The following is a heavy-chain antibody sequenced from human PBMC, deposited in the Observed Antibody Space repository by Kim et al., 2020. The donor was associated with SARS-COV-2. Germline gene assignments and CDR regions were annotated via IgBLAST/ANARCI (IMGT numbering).Heavy chain of an antibody. CDR3: ARDPERSSWYEAHKDYDAFDI. V-gene: IGHV3-21*01. CDR1: GFTFSSYS. CDR2: ISSSSSYI. Sequence: GGSLRLSCAASGFTFSSYSMNWVRQAPGKGLEWVSSISSSSSYIYYADSVKGRFTISRDNAKNSLYLQMNSLRAEDTAVYYCARDPERSSWYEAHKDYDAFDIWGQGTMVTVSS. D-gene: IGHD6-13*01. J-gene: IGHJ3*02.